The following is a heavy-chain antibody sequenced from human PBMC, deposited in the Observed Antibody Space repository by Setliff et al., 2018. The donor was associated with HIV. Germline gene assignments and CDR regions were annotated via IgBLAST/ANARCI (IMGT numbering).Heavy chain of an antibody. CDR3: TRPGVYGDYGIEDAFDI. CDR2: IRSKAYGGTT. D-gene: IGHD4-17*01. Sequence: LSLTCTVAGGSISSYYWNWIRQSPGKGLQWIGFIRSKAYGGTTEYAASVKGRFTISRDDSKSIAYLQMNSLKTEDKAVYYCTRPGVYGDYGIEDAFDIWGQGTMVTVSS. J-gene: IGHJ3*02. CDR1: GGSISSYY. V-gene: IGHV3-49*03.